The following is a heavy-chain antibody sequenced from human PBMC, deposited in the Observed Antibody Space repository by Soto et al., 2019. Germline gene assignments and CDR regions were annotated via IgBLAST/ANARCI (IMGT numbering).Heavy chain of an antibody. CDR1: GFTFSSYW. J-gene: IGHJ3*02. Sequence: EVQLVESGGGLVQPGGSLRLSCAASGFTFSSYWRHWVRQAPGKGLVWVSRTNSDGSGTSYADSVKGRFTISRDNAKNTLFLQMNSLRAEDTAVYYCATGNSHAFDIWGQGTMVTVSS. CDR3: ATGNSHAFDI. D-gene: IGHD1-7*01. CDR2: TNSDGSGT. V-gene: IGHV3-74*01.